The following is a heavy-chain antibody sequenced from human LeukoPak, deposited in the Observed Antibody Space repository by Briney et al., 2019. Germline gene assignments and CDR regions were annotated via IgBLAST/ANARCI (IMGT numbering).Heavy chain of an antibody. CDR3: ARDVRMDV. CDR1: GFTVSSYA. CDR2: ISYVGSNK. Sequence: GGSLRLSCAASGFTVSSYAMHWVRQAPGKGLEWVAVISYVGSNKYYADSVKDRFIISRDNAKNTLYLQMYSLRAEDTAVYYCARDVRMDVWGQGTTVTVSS. J-gene: IGHJ6*02. V-gene: IGHV3-30-3*01.